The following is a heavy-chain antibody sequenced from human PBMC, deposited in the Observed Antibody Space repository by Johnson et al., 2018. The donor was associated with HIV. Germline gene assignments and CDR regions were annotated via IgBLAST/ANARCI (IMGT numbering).Heavy chain of an antibody. D-gene: IGHD6-19*01. CDR1: GFTFSSYA. V-gene: IGHV3-NL1*01. J-gene: IGHJ3*02. Sequence: QMLLVESGGGVVQPGRSLRLSCAASGFTFSSYAMHWVRQAPGKGLEWVSIIYSGGSTYYADSVKGRFTISRDNSKNTRYLQMNSLRPEDTAVYYCSRDSDQYSRGWYEHLDAFDIWGQGTMVTISS. CDR2: IYSGGST. CDR3: SRDSDQYSRGWYEHLDAFDI.